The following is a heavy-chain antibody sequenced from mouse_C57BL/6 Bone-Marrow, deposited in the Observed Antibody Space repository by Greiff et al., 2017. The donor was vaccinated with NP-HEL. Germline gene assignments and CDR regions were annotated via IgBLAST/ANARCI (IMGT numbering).Heavy chain of an antibody. CDR3: ARSGSNYDFDY. Sequence: VQLHQPGAELVKPGASVKLSCKASGYTFTSYWMQWVKQRPGQGLEWIGEIDPSDSYTNYNQKFKGKATLTVDTSSSTAYMQLSSLTSEDSAVYYCARSGSNYDFDYWGQGTTLTVSS. V-gene: IGHV1-50*01. D-gene: IGHD1-1*01. CDR2: IDPSDSYT. CDR1: GYTFTSYW. J-gene: IGHJ2*01.